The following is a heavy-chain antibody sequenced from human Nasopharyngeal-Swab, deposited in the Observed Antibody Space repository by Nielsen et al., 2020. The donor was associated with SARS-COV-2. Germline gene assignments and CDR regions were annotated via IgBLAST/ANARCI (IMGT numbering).Heavy chain of an antibody. CDR1: GFTFSSYS. D-gene: IGHD3-22*01. CDR3: ARDYYYDSSGSSGGADAFDI. J-gene: IGHJ3*02. V-gene: IGHV3-48*02. Sequence: LSLTCAASGFTFSSYSMNWVRQAPGKGLEWVSYISSSSSTIYYADSVEGRFTISRDNAKNSLYLQMNSLRDEDTAVYYCARDYYYDSSGSSGGADAFDIWGQGTMVTVSS. CDR2: ISSSSSTI.